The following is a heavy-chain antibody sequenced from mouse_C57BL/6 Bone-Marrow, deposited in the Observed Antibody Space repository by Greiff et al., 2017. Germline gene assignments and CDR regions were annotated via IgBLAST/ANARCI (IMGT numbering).Heavy chain of an antibody. V-gene: IGHV3-6*01. D-gene: IGHD1-1*01. CDR1: GYSITSGYY. J-gene: IGHJ1*03. CDR2: ISYDGSN. Sequence: EVKLVESGPGLVKPSQSLSLTCSVTGYSITSGYYWNWIRQFPGNKLEWMGYISYDGSNNYNPSLKNRISITRDTSKNQFFLKLNSVTTEDTATYYCAREKHYYYGSSYWYFDVWGTGPRSPSPQ. CDR3: AREKHYYYGSSYWYFDV.